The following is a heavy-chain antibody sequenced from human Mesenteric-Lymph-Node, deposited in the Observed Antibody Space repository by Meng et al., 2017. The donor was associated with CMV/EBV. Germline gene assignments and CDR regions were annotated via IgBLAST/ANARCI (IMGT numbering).Heavy chain of an antibody. D-gene: IGHD3-22*01. CDR1: GFTFSNYP. V-gene: IGHV3-30*04. Sequence: GESLKISCSASGFTFSNYPMNWVRQAPGKGLEWVAVILYDGSNKYYADSVKGRFTISRDNAKNSLYLQMNSLRAEDTAVYYCARDSLYYYDSTQLGDYWGQGTLVTVSS. CDR3: ARDSLYYYDSTQLGDY. J-gene: IGHJ4*02. CDR2: ILYDGSNK.